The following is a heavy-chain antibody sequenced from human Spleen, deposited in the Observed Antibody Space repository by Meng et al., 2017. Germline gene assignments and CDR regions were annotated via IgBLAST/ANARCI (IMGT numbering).Heavy chain of an antibody. CDR3: ARGKRVVASDPYYYYGMDV. CDR2: IIPIFGTA. CDR1: GYTFTSYA. D-gene: IGHD2-15*01. J-gene: IGHJ6*02. V-gene: IGHV1-69*05. Sequence: SVKVSCKASGYTFTSYAISWVRQAPGQGLEWMGGIIPIFGTANYAQKFQGRVTITTDESTSTAYMELSSLRSEDTAVYYCARGKRVVASDPYYYYGMDVWGQGTTVTVSS.